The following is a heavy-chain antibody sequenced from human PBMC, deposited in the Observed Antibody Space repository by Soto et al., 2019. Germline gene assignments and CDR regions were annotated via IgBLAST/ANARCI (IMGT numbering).Heavy chain of an antibody. J-gene: IGHJ6*02. CDR1: GGSISSYY. D-gene: IGHD6-19*01. CDR3: ARGYSSGWRTEDYYYYGMDV. CDR2: IYYSGST. Sequence: SETLSLTCTVSGGSISSYYWSWIRQPPGKGLEWIGYIYYSGSTNYNPSLKSRVTISVDTSKNQFSLKLSSVTAADTAVYYFARGYSSGWRTEDYYYYGMDVWGQGTTVTVSS. V-gene: IGHV4-59*01.